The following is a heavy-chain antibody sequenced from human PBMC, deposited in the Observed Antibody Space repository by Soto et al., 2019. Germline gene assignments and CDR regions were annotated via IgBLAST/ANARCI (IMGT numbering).Heavy chain of an antibody. CDR3: ARGGSYGDFFDY. J-gene: IGHJ4*02. CDR2: IYYTGST. D-gene: IGHD4-17*01. CDR1: GGSMSSNY. V-gene: IGHV4-59*01. Sequence: LSLTCTVSGGSMSSNYWTWIRQSPGKGLEWIGYIYYTGSTKYNPSLKSRVTISLDTSKNHFSLRLTSVTSADTAVYYCARGGSYGDFFDYWGQGAQVTVSS.